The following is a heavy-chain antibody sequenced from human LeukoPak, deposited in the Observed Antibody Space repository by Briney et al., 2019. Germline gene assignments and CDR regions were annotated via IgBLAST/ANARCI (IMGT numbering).Heavy chain of an antibody. J-gene: IGHJ4*02. CDR3: ARRGAYCSTTRCSDFDY. Sequence: PGGSLRLSCAASGFTFSSFAMSWVRQVPGKGLEWVSAISGSGGSTYYADSVKGRFTISRDNSKNTLFLQMNSLRADDTAIYYCARRGAYCSTTRCSDFDYWGQGTLVTVSS. D-gene: IGHD2-2*01. CDR2: ISGSGGST. CDR1: GFTFSSFA. V-gene: IGHV3-23*01.